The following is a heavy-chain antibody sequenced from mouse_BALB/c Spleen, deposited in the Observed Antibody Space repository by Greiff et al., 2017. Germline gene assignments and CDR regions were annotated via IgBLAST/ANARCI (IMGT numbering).Heavy chain of an antibody. CDR3: VRSARATPFDY. J-gene: IGHJ2*01. V-gene: IGHV2-9-2*01. Sequence: VQLVESGPGLVAPSQSLSITCTVSGFSLTSYDISWIRQPPGKGLEWLGVIWTGGGTNYNSAFMSRLSISKDNSKSQVFLKMNSLQTDDTAIYYCVRSARATPFDYWGQGTTLTVSS. D-gene: IGHD3-1*01. CDR1: GFSLTSYD. CDR2: IWTGGGT.